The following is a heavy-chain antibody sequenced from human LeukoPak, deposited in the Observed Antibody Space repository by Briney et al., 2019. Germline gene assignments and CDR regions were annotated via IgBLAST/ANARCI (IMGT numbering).Heavy chain of an antibody. Sequence: SGPTLVKPTQTLMLTCTFSGFSLTTSGVAVGWIRQPPGKALEWLAVIYWDDDKRYSPSLKSRLTITKDTSKNQVVLTMTNMDPVDTGTYYCARWTMVRGDDQYYMDVWGKGTTVTISS. CDR2: IYWDDDK. J-gene: IGHJ6*03. D-gene: IGHD3-10*01. CDR1: GFSLTTSGVA. V-gene: IGHV2-5*02. CDR3: ARWTMVRGDDQYYMDV.